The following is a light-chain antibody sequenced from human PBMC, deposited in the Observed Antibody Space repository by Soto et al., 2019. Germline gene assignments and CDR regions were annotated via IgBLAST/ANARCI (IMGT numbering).Light chain of an antibody. Sequence: QSVLTQPPLVSGAPGQRVTISCTGSSSNIGAGYDVHWYQQFPGTAPKLLIFADTNRPSGVPDRISASKSGTSASLAITGVQAEDEGDYYCQSYDMSLSHVVFGGGTQLTVL. J-gene: IGLJ2*01. CDR1: SSNIGAGYD. CDR2: ADT. CDR3: QSYDMSLSHVV. V-gene: IGLV1-40*01.